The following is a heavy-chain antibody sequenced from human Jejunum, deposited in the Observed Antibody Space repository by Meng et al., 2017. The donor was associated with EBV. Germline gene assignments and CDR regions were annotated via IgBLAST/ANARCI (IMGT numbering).Heavy chain of an antibody. CDR2: ITTNGGST. CDR1: RFTFSNYV. V-gene: IGHV3-23*01. J-gene: IGHJ4*02. D-gene: IGHD4/OR15-4a*01. CDR3: AKRATTVGAVDY. Sequence: EVQVLESGGGLVEPGGSLRLACAASRFTFSNYVMSWVRQAPGKGLEWVSGITTNGGSTYYADSVKGRFTISRDNSKNTLYLQMNSLRTEDTAIYYCAKRATTVGAVDYWGQGTLVTVSS.